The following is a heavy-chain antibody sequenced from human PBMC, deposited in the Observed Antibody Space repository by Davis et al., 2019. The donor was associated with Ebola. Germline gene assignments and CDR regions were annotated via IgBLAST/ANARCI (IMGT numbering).Heavy chain of an antibody. CDR1: GFTFSSYA. V-gene: IGHV3-30*04. D-gene: IGHD6-25*01. CDR2: MSYDGSDK. J-gene: IGHJ6*02. CDR3: ARPPTIAAHKYYYGMDA. Sequence: GESLKISCAASGFTFSSYAMHWVRLAPGKGLEWVAVMSYDGSDKDYADSVKGRFTISRDNFKNTLYLQMNSLRTEDTAVYYCARPPTIAAHKYYYGMDAWGQGTTVTVSS.